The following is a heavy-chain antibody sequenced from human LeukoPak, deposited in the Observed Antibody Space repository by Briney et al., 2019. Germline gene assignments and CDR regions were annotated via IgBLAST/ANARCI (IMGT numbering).Heavy chain of an antibody. CDR1: GGSISSGSYY. Sequence: SETLSLTCTVSGGSISSGSYYWSWIRQPAGKGLEWIGRMHTGGTTNYNPSLKSRVTISVDTSKNQFSLKLNSVTAADTAVYYCARGWNFDLWGRGTLVTVSS. V-gene: IGHV4-61*02. CDR3: ARGWNFDL. J-gene: IGHJ2*01. CDR2: MHTGGTT.